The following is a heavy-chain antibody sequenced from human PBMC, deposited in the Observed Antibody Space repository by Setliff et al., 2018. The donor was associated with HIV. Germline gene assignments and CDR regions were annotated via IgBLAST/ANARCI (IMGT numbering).Heavy chain of an antibody. D-gene: IGHD3-10*01. CDR2: IYYSGSA. J-gene: IGHJ6*03. CDR3: ARTLSTMVKTDGYYDYYYMDV. Sequence: LSLTCTVSGGSISSGDYFLSWIRQAPGKGLEWIGCIYYSGSAYYNSSLKSRVTISVDTSKNQFSLNLNSVTAADTAVYYCARTLSTMVKTDGYYDYYYMDVWGKGTTVTVSS. CDR1: GGSISSGDYF. V-gene: IGHV4-30-4*08.